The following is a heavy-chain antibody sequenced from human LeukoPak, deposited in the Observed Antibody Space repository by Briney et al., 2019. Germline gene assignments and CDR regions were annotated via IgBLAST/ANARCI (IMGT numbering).Heavy chain of an antibody. J-gene: IGHJ6*02. CDR1: GFTFSDYY. CDR3: ARDRGIAAAGKPDKYYYYGMDV. Sequence: PGGSLRLSCAAPGFTFSDYYMSWIRQAPGKGLEWVSYISSSGSTIYYAASVTGRFTISRDNAKNSLYLQMNSLRAEDTAVYYCARDRGIAAAGKPDKYYYYGMDVWGQGTTVTVSS. D-gene: IGHD6-13*01. CDR2: ISSSGSTI. V-gene: IGHV3-11*01.